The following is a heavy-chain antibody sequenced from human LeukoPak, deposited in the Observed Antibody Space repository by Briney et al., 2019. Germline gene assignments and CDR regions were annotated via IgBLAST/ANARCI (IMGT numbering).Heavy chain of an antibody. V-gene: IGHV1-46*01. CDR1: GYTFTSYY. J-gene: IGHJ3*02. CDR3: ARELYPTTRYSSGRDAFDI. D-gene: IGHD6-19*01. CDR2: INPSGGST. Sequence: ASVKVSCKASGYTFTSYYMHWVRQAPGQGLEWMGIINPSGGSTSYAQKFQGRVTMTRDMSTSTVYMELSSLRSDDTAVYYCARELYPTTRYSSGRDAFDIWGQGTMVTVSS.